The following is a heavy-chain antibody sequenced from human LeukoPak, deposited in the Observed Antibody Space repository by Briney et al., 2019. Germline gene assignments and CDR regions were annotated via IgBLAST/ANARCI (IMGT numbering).Heavy chain of an antibody. Sequence: PSEALSLTCAVYGGSFSGYYWSWIRQPPGKGLEWIGEIDHSGSTNYNPSLKSRVTISVDTSKNQFSLKLSSVTAADTAVYYCARNIAARLDYWGQGTLVTVSS. CDR2: IDHSGST. J-gene: IGHJ4*02. CDR3: ARNIAARLDY. V-gene: IGHV4-34*01. CDR1: GGSFSGYY. D-gene: IGHD6-6*01.